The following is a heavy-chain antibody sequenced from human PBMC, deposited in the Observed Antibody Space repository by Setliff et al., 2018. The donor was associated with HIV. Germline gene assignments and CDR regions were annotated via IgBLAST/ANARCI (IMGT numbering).Heavy chain of an antibody. V-gene: IGHV3-7*01. D-gene: IGHD3-9*01. Sequence: PVGSLRLSCAASGFPFSSYWMSWVRQAPGKGLEWVANINEDGSEKYYVDSVKGRFTISRDNAKNSLYLQVNSLRVEDSAVYYCASPTYYNFLNWGQGTLVTVSS. CDR2: INEDGSEK. CDR3: ASPTYYNFLN. CDR1: GFPFSSYW. J-gene: IGHJ4*02.